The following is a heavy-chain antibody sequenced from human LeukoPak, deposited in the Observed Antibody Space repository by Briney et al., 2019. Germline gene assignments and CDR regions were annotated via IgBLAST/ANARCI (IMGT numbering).Heavy chain of an antibody. CDR2: IYYSGST. CDR3: AGGRGSSLVLDY. CDR1: GGSISSYY. V-gene: IGHV4-59*01. J-gene: IGHJ4*02. D-gene: IGHD6-6*01. Sequence: SETLSLTCTVSGGSISSYYWSWIRQPPGKGLEWIGYIYYSGSTNYNPSLKSRVTISVDTSKNQFSLKLSSVTAADTAVYYCAGGRGSSLVLDYWGQGTLVTVSS.